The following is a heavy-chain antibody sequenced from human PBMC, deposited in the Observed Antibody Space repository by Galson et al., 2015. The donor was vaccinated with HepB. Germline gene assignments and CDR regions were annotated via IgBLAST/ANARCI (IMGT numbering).Heavy chain of an antibody. Sequence: SVKVSCKASGGTFSSYAISWVRQAPGQGLEWMGGIIPIFGIANYAQKFQGRVTITADKSTSTAYMELSSLRSEDTAVYYCARDRSLDGYWYFDLWGRGTLVTVSS. V-gene: IGHV1-69*10. J-gene: IGHJ2*01. CDR1: GGTFSSYA. CDR2: IIPIFGIA. CDR3: ARDRSLDGYWYFDL.